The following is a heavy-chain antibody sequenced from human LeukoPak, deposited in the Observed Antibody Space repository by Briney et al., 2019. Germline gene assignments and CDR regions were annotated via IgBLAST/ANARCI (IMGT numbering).Heavy chain of an antibody. V-gene: IGHV1-69*05. D-gene: IGHD1-26*01. CDR2: IIPIFGTA. Sequence: ASVKVSCKASGGTFSSYAISWVRQAPGQGLEWMGGIIPIFGTANHAQKFQGRVTITTDESTTTAYMELSSLTSEDTAVYYCAGALSGSPNWLDPWGQGTLVTVSS. CDR3: AGALSGSPNWLDP. J-gene: IGHJ5*02. CDR1: GGTFSSYA.